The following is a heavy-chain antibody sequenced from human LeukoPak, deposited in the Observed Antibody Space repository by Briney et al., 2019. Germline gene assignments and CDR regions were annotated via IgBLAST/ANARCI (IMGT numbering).Heavy chain of an antibody. D-gene: IGHD6-13*01. V-gene: IGHV1-69*13. CDR1: GGTFSCYA. J-gene: IGHJ1*01. CDR3: ARVALAAAAEYFQH. Sequence: ASVKVSFKASGGTFSCYAISWVRPAPGQGLEWMGGIIPIFGTANYAQKFQGRVTTTADESTSTAYMELSSLRSEDTAVYYCARVALAAAAEYFQHWGQGTLVTVSS. CDR2: IIPIFGTA.